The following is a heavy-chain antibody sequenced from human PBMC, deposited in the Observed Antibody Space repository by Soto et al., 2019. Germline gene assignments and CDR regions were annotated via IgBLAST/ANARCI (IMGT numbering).Heavy chain of an antibody. J-gene: IGHJ3*02. CDR2: IYHSGST. CDR1: GGSISSGGYS. CDR3: ASSCGGDCYDAFDI. D-gene: IGHD2-21*02. Sequence: SETLSLTCAVSGGSISSGGYSWSWIRQPPGKGLEWIGYIYHSGSTYYNPSLKSRVTISVDRSKNQFSLTLSSVTAADTAVYYCASSCGGDCYDAFDIWGQGTMVTVSS. V-gene: IGHV4-30-2*01.